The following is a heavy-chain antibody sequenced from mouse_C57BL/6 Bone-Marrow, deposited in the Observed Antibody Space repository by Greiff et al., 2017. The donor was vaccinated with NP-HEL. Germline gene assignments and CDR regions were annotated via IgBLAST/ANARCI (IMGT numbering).Heavy chain of an antibody. J-gene: IGHJ2*01. CDR3: ARGYDYDGRRGFDY. CDR1: GYTFTSYW. D-gene: IGHD2-4*01. Sequence: QVQLQQPGAELVKPGASVKMSCKASGYTFTSYWITWVKQRPGQGLEWIGDIYPGSGSTNYNEKFKSKATLTVDTSSSTAYMQLSSLTSEDSAVYYCARGYDYDGRRGFDYWGQGTTLTVSS. CDR2: IYPGSGST. V-gene: IGHV1-55*01.